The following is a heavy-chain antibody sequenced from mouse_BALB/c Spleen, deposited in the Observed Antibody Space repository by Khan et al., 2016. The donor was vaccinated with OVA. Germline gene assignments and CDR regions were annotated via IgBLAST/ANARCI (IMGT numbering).Heavy chain of an antibody. CDR3: AMYHGYFDV. V-gene: IGHV1-26*01. CDR1: GYSFTGYY. J-gene: IGHJ1*01. CDR2: INPNNGGT. D-gene: IGHD1-1*01. Sequence: VQLQQSGPDLVKPGASVKISCKASGYSFTGYYIHWVKQSPGKSLEWIGRINPNNGGTNYNQKFKGQAILTVDKSSNTAYMELRSLTSEDSAVYACAMYHGYFDVWGAGTTVTVSS.